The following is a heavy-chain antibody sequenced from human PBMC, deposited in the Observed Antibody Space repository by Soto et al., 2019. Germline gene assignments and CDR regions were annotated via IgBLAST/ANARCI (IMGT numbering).Heavy chain of an antibody. V-gene: IGHV4-59*01. D-gene: IGHD3-3*01. Sequence: GPGPEWASETLSLTCTVSGGSISSYYWSWIRQPPGKGLEWIGYIYYSGSTNYNPSLKSRVTISVDTSKNQFSLKLSSVTAADTAVYYCARGWGGLDFWSVYYYYGMDVWGQGTTVTVSS. CDR2: IYYSGST. CDR3: ARGWGGLDFWSVYYYYGMDV. J-gene: IGHJ6*02. CDR1: GGSISSYY.